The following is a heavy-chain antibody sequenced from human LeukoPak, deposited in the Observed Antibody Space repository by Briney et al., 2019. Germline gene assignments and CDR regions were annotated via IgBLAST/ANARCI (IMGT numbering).Heavy chain of an antibody. CDR2: IYSGGST. CDR1: GFTVSSNY. Sequence: GGSLRLSCAASGFTVSSNYMSWVRQAAGKGLEWGSVIYSGGSTYYADSVKGRFTISRDNSKNTLYLQMNSLRAEDTAVYYCARGSGFGYYGSGSYHWFDPWGQGTLVTVSS. J-gene: IGHJ5*02. CDR3: ARGSGFGYYGSGSYHWFDP. V-gene: IGHV3-66*01. D-gene: IGHD3-10*01.